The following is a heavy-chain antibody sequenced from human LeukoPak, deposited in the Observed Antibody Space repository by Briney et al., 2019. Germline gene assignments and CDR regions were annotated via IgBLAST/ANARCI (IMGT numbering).Heavy chain of an antibody. D-gene: IGHD2-15*01. Sequence: AASVKVSCKASGYTFTSYGISWVRQAPGQGLEWMGWINPNSGGTNYAQKFQGRVTMTRDTSISTAYMELSRLRSDDTAVYYCARVGSGGSCYSDRCRPHFDYWGQGTLVTVSS. J-gene: IGHJ4*02. CDR2: INPNSGGT. CDR3: ARVGSGGSCYSDRCRPHFDY. V-gene: IGHV1-2*02. CDR1: GYTFTSYG.